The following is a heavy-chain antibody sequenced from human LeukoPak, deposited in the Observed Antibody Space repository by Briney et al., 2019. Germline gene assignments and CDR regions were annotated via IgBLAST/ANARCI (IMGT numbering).Heavy chain of an antibody. CDR3: ARTNGGYDPRGHFDY. D-gene: IGHD5-12*01. J-gene: IGHJ4*02. CDR2: ISYDGSNK. CDR1: GFTFSSYA. Sequence: GGSLRLSCAASGFTFSSYAMHWVRQAPGKGLEWVAVISYDGSNKYYADSVKGRFTISRDNSKNTLYLQMNSLRAEDTAVYYCARTNGGYDPRGHFDYWGQGTLVTVSS. V-gene: IGHV3-30*04.